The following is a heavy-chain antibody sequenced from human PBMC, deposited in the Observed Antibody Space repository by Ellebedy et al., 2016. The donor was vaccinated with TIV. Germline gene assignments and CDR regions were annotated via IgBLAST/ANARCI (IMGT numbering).Heavy chain of an antibody. Sequence: SVKVSXKASGFTFPSSAVQWVRQARGQRLEWIGWIVVGSGDTNYAQKFQGRIAMTTDTSTSTAYMELRSLRSDDTAVYYCAIEYGWFDPWGQGTLVTVSS. CDR3: AIEYGWFDP. D-gene: IGHD6-6*01. CDR2: IVVGSGDT. V-gene: IGHV1-58*01. J-gene: IGHJ5*02. CDR1: GFTFPSSA.